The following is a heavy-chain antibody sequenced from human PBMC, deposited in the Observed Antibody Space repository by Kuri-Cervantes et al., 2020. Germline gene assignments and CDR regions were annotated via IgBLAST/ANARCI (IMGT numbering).Heavy chain of an antibody. CDR2: ISTTGTTM. V-gene: IGHV3-11*01. CDR1: GFTFSDYY. CDR3: ARFGGATDH. D-gene: IGHD1-26*01. J-gene: IGHJ4*02. Sequence: LSLTCAASGFTFSDYYMSWIRQAPGKGLEWVSYISTTGTTMYYADSVKGRFTTSRDNAKNSLYLQMNSLRVEDTAVYYCARFGGATDHWGQGTLVTVSS.